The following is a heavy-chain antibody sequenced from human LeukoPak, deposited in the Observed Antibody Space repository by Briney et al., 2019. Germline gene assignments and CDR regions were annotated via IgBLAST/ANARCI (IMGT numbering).Heavy chain of an antibody. CDR3: AGHLGLRYFDWLFNH. D-gene: IGHD3-9*01. CDR1: GYTFTSYY. CDR2: INPSGGST. V-gene: IGHV1-46*03. J-gene: IGHJ4*02. Sequence: GASVKVSCKASGYTFTSYYMHWVRQAPGQGLEWMGIINPSGGSTSYAQKFQGRVTMTRDMSTSTVYMELSSLRSEDTAVYYCAGHLGLRYFDWLFNHWGQGTLVTVSS.